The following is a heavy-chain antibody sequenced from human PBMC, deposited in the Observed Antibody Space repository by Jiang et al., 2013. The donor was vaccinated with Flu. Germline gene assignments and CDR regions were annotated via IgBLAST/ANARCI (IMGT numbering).Heavy chain of an antibody. CDR2: IYYSGST. CDR3: AGPTPGITLNWNYGDAFDI. D-gene: IGHD1-7*01. V-gene: IGHV4-39*01. CDR1: GGSISSSSYY. Sequence: PGLVKPSETLSLTCTVSGGSISSSSYYWGWIRQPPGKGLEWIGSIYYSGSTYYNPSLKSRVTISVDTSKNQFSLKLSSVTAADTAVYYCAGPTPGITLNWNYGDAFDIWGQGAMVTVSS. J-gene: IGHJ3*02.